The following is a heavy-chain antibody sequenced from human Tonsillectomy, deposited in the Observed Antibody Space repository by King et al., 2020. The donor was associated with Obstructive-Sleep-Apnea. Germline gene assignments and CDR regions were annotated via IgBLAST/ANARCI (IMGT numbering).Heavy chain of an antibody. Sequence: VQLQESGPGLVKPSETLSLTCTVSGGSINSFYWSWIRQPPGKGLEWIVYIFYSGTTNYTPSLRSRVTISLASKNQFSLQLNSVTAADTAVYYCARESDVVSGFSLWGQGALVTVSS. D-gene: IGHD3-16*01. CDR1: GGSINSFY. CDR2: IFYSGTT. CDR3: ARESDVVSGFSL. V-gene: IGHV4-59*01. J-gene: IGHJ4*02.